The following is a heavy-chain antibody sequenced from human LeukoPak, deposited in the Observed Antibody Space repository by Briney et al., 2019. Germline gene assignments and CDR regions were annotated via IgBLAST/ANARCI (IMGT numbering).Heavy chain of an antibody. CDR1: GFSFSAYG. CDR2: ISYDGGNK. V-gene: IGHV3-30*03. J-gene: IGHJ4*02. CDR3: ARGIVVVPAAIPPFDY. Sequence: PGGSLRLSCGTSGFSFSAYGMHWVRQAPGKGLEWVAVISYDGGNKFYADSVKGRFTISRDNAKTSLYLQMNSLRAEDTAVYYCARGIVVVPAAIPPFDYWGQGTLVTVSS. D-gene: IGHD2-2*02.